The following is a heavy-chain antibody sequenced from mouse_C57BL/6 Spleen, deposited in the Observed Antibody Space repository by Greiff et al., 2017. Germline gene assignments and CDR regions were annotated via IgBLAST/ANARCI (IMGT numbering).Heavy chain of an antibody. CDR3: ARHRDDGGGFAY. J-gene: IGHJ3*01. Sequence: EVQLQESGGGLVQPGGSLKLSCAASGFTFSDYYMYWVRQTPEKRLEWVAYISNGGGSTCYPDTVKGRFTISRDNAKNTLYLQMSRLKSEDTAMYYCARHRDDGGGFAYWGQGTLVTVSA. D-gene: IGHD2-3*01. CDR2: ISNGGGST. CDR1: GFTFSDYY. V-gene: IGHV5-12*01.